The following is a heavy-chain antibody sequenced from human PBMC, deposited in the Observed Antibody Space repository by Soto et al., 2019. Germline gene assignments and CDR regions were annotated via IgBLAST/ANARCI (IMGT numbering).Heavy chain of an antibody. CDR1: GFTFSSYW. J-gene: IGHJ6*02. D-gene: IGHD5-18*01. CDR2: INSDGSST. V-gene: IGHV3-74*01. Sequence: LRLSCAASGFTFSSYWMHWVRQAPGKGLVWVSRINSDGSSTSYADSVKGRFTISRDNAKNTLYLQMNSLRAEDTAVYYCARDGRQLWVYYYGMDVWGQGTTVTVSS. CDR3: ARDGRQLWVYYYGMDV.